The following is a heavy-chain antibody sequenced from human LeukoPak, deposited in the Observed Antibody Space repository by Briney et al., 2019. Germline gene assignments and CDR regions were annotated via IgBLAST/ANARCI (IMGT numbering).Heavy chain of an antibody. CDR2: IWYDGSNK. D-gene: IGHD2-15*01. J-gene: IGHJ4*02. Sequence: GRSLRLSCAASGFTFSSYGMHWVRQAPGKGLEWLAVIWYDGSNKYYADSVKDRFTVSRDNSKNTLYLQMNSLRAEDTSLYYCARDRRDCTGATCFNFDYWGQGTLVTVSS. CDR1: GFTFSSYG. V-gene: IGHV3-33*01. CDR3: ARDRRDCTGATCFNFDY.